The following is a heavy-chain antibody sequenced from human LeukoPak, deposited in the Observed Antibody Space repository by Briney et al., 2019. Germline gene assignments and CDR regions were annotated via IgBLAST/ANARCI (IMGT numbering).Heavy chain of an antibody. Sequence: SETLSLTCTVSGGSISSYYWSWIRQPPGKGLGWIGYIYYSGSTNYNPSLKGRVTISVDTSKNQFSLKLSSVTAANTAVYYCARVPVVRGVSNWFDPWGQGTLVTVSS. D-gene: IGHD3-10*01. V-gene: IGHV4-59*01. CDR3: ARVPVVRGVSNWFDP. J-gene: IGHJ5*02. CDR1: GGSISSYY. CDR2: IYYSGST.